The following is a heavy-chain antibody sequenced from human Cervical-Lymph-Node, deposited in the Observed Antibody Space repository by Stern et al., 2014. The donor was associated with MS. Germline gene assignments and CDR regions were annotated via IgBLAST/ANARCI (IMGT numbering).Heavy chain of an antibody. J-gene: IGHJ4*02. CDR1: GYSFTSYW. CDR2: IYPDDSDT. Sequence: EVQLLESGADVKKPGESLMISCKASGYSFTSYWIAWVRQMPGKGLEWMGIIYPDDSDTRYSPSFQGQVTISAANSISTAFLQWNSLKASDTAMYYCARGLTGLSDPYYFDYWGQGTLVTVSS. V-gene: IGHV5-51*03. D-gene: IGHD3/OR15-3a*01. CDR3: ARGLTGLSDPYYFDY.